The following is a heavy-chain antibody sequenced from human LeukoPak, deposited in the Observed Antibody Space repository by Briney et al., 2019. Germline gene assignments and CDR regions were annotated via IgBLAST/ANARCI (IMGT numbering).Heavy chain of an antibody. J-gene: IGHJ6*03. CDR2: IIPIFGTA. V-gene: IGHV1-69*05. CDR1: GGTFSSYA. D-gene: IGHD6-13*01. Sequence: SVKVSCKASGGTFSSYAISWVRQAPGQGLEWMGGIIPIFGTANYAQKFQGRVTITTDESTSTAYMELSRLRSDDTAVYYCARRGEAAAGYYYYMDVWGKGTTVTVSS. CDR3: ARRGEAAAGYYYYMDV.